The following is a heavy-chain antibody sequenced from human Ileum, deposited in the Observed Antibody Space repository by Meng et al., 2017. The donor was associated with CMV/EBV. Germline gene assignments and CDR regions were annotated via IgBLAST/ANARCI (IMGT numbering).Heavy chain of an antibody. Sequence: SISSDNYCWSWSRKPAGKALEWLGRTCVSGNSIYNPFLKSRLAISMDTSNNRFFLKLSSVTAADTAIYYCAREGVVRGVIPHKWFDPWGRGTLVTSPQ. CDR1: SISSDNYC. D-gene: IGHD3-10*01. CDR3: AREGVVRGVIPHKWFDP. V-gene: IGHV4-61*02. CDR2: TCVSGNS. J-gene: IGHJ5*02.